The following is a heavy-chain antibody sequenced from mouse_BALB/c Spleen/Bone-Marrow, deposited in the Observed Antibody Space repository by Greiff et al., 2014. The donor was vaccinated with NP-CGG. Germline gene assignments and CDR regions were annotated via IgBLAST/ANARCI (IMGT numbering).Heavy chain of an antibody. CDR2: IWGGGST. D-gene: IGHD4-1*01. V-gene: IGHV2-6-5*01. Sequence: QVQLQQSGPGLVAPSQSLSVTCTVSGSSLTDYGVSWIRQPPGKGLEWLGVIWGGGSTYYNSALKSRLSISKDNSKSQVFLKMNSLQTDDTAMYYCAKRGGLGPYWYFDVWGAGTTITVSS. CDR3: AKRGGLGPYWYFDV. CDR1: GSSLTDYG. J-gene: IGHJ1*01.